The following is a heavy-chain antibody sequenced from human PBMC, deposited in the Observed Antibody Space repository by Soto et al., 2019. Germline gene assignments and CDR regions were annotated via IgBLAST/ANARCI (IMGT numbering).Heavy chain of an antibody. CDR2: ISSSGSTI. CDR1: GFTFSSYE. CDR3: ASVRGYYDSSGFVDAFDI. V-gene: IGHV3-48*03. J-gene: IGHJ3*02. Sequence: GGSLRLSCAASGFTFSSYEMNWVRQAPGKGLEWVSYISSSGSTIYYADSVKGRLTISRDNAKNSLYLQMNSLRAEDTAVYYCASVRGYYDSSGFVDAFDIWGQGTMVTVS. D-gene: IGHD3-22*01.